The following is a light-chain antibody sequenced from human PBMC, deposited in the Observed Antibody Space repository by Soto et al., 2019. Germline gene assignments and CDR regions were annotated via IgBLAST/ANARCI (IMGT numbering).Light chain of an antibody. CDR3: MQGTYWPPT. V-gene: IGKV2-30*01. CDR2: TVS. Sequence: DVVMTQSPPSLPVTLGQPASISCRSSQSVVYSDGNAYLNWFQQRPGQSPRRLIYTVSNRDSGGPGRCSGGGSGTDFTLKISREEAEDVGIYYCMQGTYWPPTVGQGTKVEI. J-gene: IGKJ1*01. CDR1: QSVVYSDGNAY.